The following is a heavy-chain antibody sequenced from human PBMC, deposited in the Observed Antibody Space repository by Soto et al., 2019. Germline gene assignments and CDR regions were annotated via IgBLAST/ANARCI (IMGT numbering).Heavy chain of an antibody. D-gene: IGHD5-12*01. CDR2: IKSKTDGGTT. J-gene: IGHJ6*02. CDR1: GFTFSNAW. V-gene: IGHV3-15*07. CDR3: TTVLIGGYDLYYYYYGMDV. Sequence: EVQLVESGGGLVRPGGSLRLSCAASGFTFSNAWMNWVRQAPGKGLEWVGRIKSKTDGGTTDYAAPVKGRFTISRDDSKNTLYLKINSLKTDDTAVYYCTTVLIGGYDLYYYYYGMDVWGQGTTVTVSS.